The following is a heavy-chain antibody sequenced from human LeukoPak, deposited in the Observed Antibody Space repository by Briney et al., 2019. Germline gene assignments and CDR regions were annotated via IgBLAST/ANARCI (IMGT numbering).Heavy chain of an antibody. J-gene: IGHJ5*02. V-gene: IGHV4-39*01. D-gene: IGHD6-6*01. CDR2: IYYSGST. Sequence: PGGSLRLSCAASGFTFSTYAMSWIRQPPGKGLEWIGSIYYSGSTYYNPSLKSRVTISVDTSKNQFSLKLSSVIAADTAVYHCARGVLDSGSSGLVWFDPWGQGTLVTVSS. CDR3: ARGVLDSGSSGLVWFDP. CDR1: GFTFSTYA.